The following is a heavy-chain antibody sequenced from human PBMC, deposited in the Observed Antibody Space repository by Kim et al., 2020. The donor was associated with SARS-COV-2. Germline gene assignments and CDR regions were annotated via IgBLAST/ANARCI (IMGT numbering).Heavy chain of an antibody. CDR1: GFTFSSYA. CDR2: ITGSGGST. Sequence: GGSLRLSCVASGFTFSSYALSWVRQAPGKGLDWVSAITGSGGSTYYADSVQGRFTISRDNSKNTLFLQMNSLGAEDSAVYYCAKGSSVARTYYFDYWGQG. J-gene: IGHJ4*02. V-gene: IGHV3-23*01. D-gene: IGHD2-15*01. CDR3: AKGSSVARTYYFDY.